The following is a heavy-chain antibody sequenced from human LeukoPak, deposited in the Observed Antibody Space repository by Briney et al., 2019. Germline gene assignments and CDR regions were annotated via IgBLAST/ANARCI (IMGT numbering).Heavy chain of an antibody. J-gene: IGHJ4*02. CDR2: IITISGTA. V-gene: IGHV1-69*13. CDR1: GYTFTNYA. Sequence: GASVKVSCKASGYTFTNYAMHWVRQAPGQRLEWMGGIITISGTANYAQKFQGRVTITADESTNTAYMELSSLRSEDTAVYYCARERYSSGWYLVDYWGQGTLVTVSS. CDR3: ARERYSSGWYLVDY. D-gene: IGHD6-19*01.